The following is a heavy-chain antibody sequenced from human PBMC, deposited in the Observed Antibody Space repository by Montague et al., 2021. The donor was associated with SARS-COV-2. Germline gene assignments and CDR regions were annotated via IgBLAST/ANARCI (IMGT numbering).Heavy chain of an antibody. D-gene: IGHD4-23*01. CDR2: INSGSST. J-gene: IGHJ4*02. CDR3: ARDAGGNFPTSFDY. Sequence: SLSLSLSASGFTFSSNYMNWVRQAPGKGLEWVSVINSGSSTYYSASLKSRFTISRDNSKNTLYLQMNSLRAEDTAVYYCARDAGGNFPTSFDYWGQGTLVTVSS. V-gene: IGHV3-53*01. CDR1: GFTFSSNY.